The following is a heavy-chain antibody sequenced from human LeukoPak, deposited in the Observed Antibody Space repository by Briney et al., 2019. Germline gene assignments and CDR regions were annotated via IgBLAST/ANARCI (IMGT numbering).Heavy chain of an antibody. V-gene: IGHV4-59*12. CDR3: ARVYLANDAFDI. Sequence: SETLSLTCTVSGGSISSYYWSWIRQPPGKGLEWIGYIYYSGSTNYNPSLKSRVTISVDTSKNQFSLKLSSVTAADTAVYYCARVYLANDAFDIWGQGTMVTVSS. J-gene: IGHJ3*02. CDR1: GGSISSYY. CDR2: IYYSGST. D-gene: IGHD2/OR15-2a*01.